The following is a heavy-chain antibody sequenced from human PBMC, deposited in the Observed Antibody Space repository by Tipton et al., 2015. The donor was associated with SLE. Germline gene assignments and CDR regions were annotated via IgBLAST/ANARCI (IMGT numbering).Heavy chain of an antibody. CDR3: ARWGGSGFEY. Sequence: TLSLTCTVSGGSISSYYWSWIRQPAGGGLEWIGRIYTNENTNYNPSLKSRVTMSVDTSKNHFSLKLISVTAADTAVYYCARWGGSGFEYWGQGRLVIVSS. CDR1: GGSISSYY. CDR2: IYTNENT. D-gene: IGHD3-16*01. J-gene: IGHJ4*02. V-gene: IGHV4-4*07.